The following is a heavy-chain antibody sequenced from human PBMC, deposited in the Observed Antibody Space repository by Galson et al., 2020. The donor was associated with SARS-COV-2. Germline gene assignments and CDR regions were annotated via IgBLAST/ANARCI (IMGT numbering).Heavy chain of an antibody. CDR2: ISDDGSGT. D-gene: IGHD5-18*01. Sequence: TGGSLKISCAASGFTFTTYWMHWVRQAPGKGLEWVSHISDDGSGTSYTDSVQGRFTISRDNAKNTLFLQMNSLRAEDTAVYYCYGYYSRPLDYWGQGTLVTVSS. J-gene: IGHJ4*02. CDR1: GFTFTTYW. CDR3: YGYYSRPLDY. V-gene: IGHV3-74*01.